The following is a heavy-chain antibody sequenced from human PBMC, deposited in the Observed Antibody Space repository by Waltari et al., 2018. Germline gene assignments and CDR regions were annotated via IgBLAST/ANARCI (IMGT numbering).Heavy chain of an antibody. J-gene: IGHJ5*02. D-gene: IGHD5-12*01. Sequence: QVQLQESGPGLVKPSETLSLTCPVSDYSISSGYYWGWVRQPPGKGLECIATIYQSGSTNYNPSLKSRVTISVDTSKNQFSLKLSSVTAADTAVYYCARVRGVYSGYDSWGQGTLVTVSS. CDR2: IYQSGST. CDR1: DYSISSGYY. CDR3: ARVRGVYSGYDS. V-gene: IGHV4-38-2*02.